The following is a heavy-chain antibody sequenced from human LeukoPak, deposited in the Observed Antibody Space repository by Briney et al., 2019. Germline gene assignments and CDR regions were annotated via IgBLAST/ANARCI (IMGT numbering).Heavy chain of an antibody. D-gene: IGHD6-6*01. CDR1: GGSFSGYY. CDR3: ARGKKLVRTKHARDP. V-gene: IGHV4-34*01. CDR2: INHSGSI. J-gene: IGHJ5*02. Sequence: KPSEPLSLTCAVYGGSFSGYYWSWIRQPPGKGLEWIGEINHSGSINYNPSLKSRVTISVDTSKNQFSLKLSSVTAADTAVYYCARGKKLVRTKHARDPWGQGTLVTVSS.